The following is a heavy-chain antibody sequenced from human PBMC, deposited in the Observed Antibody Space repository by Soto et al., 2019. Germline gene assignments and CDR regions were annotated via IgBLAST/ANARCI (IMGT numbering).Heavy chain of an antibody. CDR3: ASRDSSPYFDY. D-gene: IGHD6-13*01. J-gene: IGHJ4*02. Sequence: SDTLSLTCTVSGCPISSGGYYWSWIRQHPGKGLEWIGYIYYSGSTYYNPSLKSRVTISVDTSKNQFSLKLSSVTAADTAVYYCASRDSSPYFDYWGQGTLLSVSS. CDR1: GCPISSGGYY. V-gene: IGHV4-31*03. CDR2: IYYSGST.